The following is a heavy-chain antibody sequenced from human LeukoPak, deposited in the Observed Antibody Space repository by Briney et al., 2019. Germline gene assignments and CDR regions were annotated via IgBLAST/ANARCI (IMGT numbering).Heavy chain of an antibody. J-gene: IGHJ3*02. Sequence: GGSLRLSCAASGFTLSSYWMSWVRQAPGKGLEWVANIKQDGSEKYYVDSVKGRFTISRDNGKNSLYLQMNSLRAEDTAVYYCARDKVDTDMVISAFDIWGQGTMVTVSS. CDR2: IKQDGSEK. CDR3: ARDKVDTDMVISAFDI. D-gene: IGHD5-18*01. V-gene: IGHV3-7*01. CDR1: GFTLSSYW.